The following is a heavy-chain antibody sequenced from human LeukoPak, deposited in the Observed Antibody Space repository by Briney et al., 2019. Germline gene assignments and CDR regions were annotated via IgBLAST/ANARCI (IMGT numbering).Heavy chain of an antibody. CDR2: IYSGGKT. Sequence: PGGSLRLSCAASRVNVSSNYMAWVRQAPGKGLEWVTVIYSGGKTYYADSVKGRFTISRDNSNNTLYLQMNSWRAEDTAVSDCTRDRGWFEHWGLKTVVSVSS. J-gene: IGHJ5*02. V-gene: IGHV3-66*01. CDR1: RVNVSSNY. CDR3: TRDRGWFEH.